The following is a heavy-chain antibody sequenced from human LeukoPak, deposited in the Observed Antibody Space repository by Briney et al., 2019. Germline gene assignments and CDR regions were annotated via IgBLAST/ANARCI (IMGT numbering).Heavy chain of an antibody. J-gene: IGHJ4*02. Sequence: GGSLRLSCAASGFTFSSYWMHWVRQAPGKGLVWVSRINSDGSSTSYADSVKGRFTISRDNAKNTLYLQMNSLRAEDTAVYYCARVRGSGSYYLYYFDYWGQGTLVTVSS. CDR3: ARVRGSGSYYLYYFDY. D-gene: IGHD3-10*01. CDR2: INSDGSST. V-gene: IGHV3-74*01. CDR1: GFTFSSYW.